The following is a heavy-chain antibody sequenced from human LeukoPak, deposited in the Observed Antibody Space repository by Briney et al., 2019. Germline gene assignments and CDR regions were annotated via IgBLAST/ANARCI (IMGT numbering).Heavy chain of an antibody. CDR3: ARHYYDRSDSYSFDY. Sequence: SETLSLTCTVSGGSISGYYWNWIRQPPGKGLEWIGYIFSSGSTNYNPSLMSQVTISEDASVNQFSLKLSSVTAADTAVYYCARHYYDRSDSYSFDYWGQGTLVTVSS. CDR1: GGSISGYY. CDR2: IFSSGST. D-gene: IGHD3-22*01. V-gene: IGHV4-59*08. J-gene: IGHJ4*02.